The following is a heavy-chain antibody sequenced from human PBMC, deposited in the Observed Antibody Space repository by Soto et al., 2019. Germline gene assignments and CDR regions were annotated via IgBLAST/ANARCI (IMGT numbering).Heavy chain of an antibody. CDR2: IYDSGST. Sequence: SDTLSLTCTVSGGSMSSWDYCGTWIRQPPGKGLEWIGYIYDSGSTYDNPSLRNRLTISVDTSKNQFSLKLSLVTAADTAVYYCASARLHSRTLDFWGQATLVTVHS. CDR1: GGSMSSWDYC. V-gene: IGHV4-30-4*02. D-gene: IGHD2-15*01. CDR3: ASARLHSRTLDF. J-gene: IGHJ4*02.